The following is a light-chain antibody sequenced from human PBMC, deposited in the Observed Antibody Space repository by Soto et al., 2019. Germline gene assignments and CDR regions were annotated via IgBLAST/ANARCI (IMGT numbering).Light chain of an antibody. CDR2: SNN. CDR1: SSNIGSNY. Sequence: QSVLTQPPSASGTPGQRVTISCSGSSSNIGSNYVYWYQQLPGTAPQLLIYSNNQRPSGVPDRFSGSKSGTAASLAISGLRSEDEADYYCSTWDDSLSGVLFGGGTKHTVL. CDR3: STWDDSLSGVL. J-gene: IGLJ2*01. V-gene: IGLV1-47*02.